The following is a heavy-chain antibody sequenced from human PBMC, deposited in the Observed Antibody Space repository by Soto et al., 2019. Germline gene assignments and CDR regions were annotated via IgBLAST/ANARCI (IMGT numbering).Heavy chain of an antibody. CDR3: ARGDYDFWSGYLCGMDV. V-gene: IGHV4-59*01. J-gene: IGHJ6*02. CDR1: GGSISSCY. CDR2: IYYSGST. Sequence: SETLSLTCTVSGGSISSCYWSWIRQPPGKGLEWIGYIYYSGSTNYNPSLKSRVTTSVDTSKNQFSLKLSSVTAADTAVYYCARGDYDFWSGYLCGMDVWGQGTTVTVSS. D-gene: IGHD3-3*01.